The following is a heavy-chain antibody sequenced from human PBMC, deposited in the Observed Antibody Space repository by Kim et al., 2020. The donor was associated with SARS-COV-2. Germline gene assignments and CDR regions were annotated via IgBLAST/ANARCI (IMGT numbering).Heavy chain of an antibody. Sequence: GGSLRLSCAASGFTFSSYGMHWVRQAPGKGLEWVAVISYDGSNKYYADSVKGRFTISRDNSKNTLYLQMNSLRAEDTAVYYCARDVRVLWFAESYTYGM. V-gene: IGHV3-33*05. CDR3: ARDVRVLWFAESYTYGM. J-gene: IGHJ6*01. CDR1: GFTFSSYG. D-gene: IGHD3-10*01. CDR2: ISYDGSNK.